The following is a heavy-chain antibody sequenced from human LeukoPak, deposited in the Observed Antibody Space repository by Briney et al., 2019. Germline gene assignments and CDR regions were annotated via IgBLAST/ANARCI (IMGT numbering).Heavy chain of an antibody. CDR1: GFTFDDYV. CDR2: FSWNGVST. Sequence: PGGSLRLSCAASGFTFDDYVMSWVRQAPGKGLEWVSGFSWNGVSTDYADSVKGRFTISRDNAKNSLYLQMNSLRVEDTALYYCASREATSRGHEYWGQGTLVTVSS. J-gene: IGHJ4*02. V-gene: IGHV3-20*04. CDR3: ASREATSRGHEY. D-gene: IGHD1-26*01.